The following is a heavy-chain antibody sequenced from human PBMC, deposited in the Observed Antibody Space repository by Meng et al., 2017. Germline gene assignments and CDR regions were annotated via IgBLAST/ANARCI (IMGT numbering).Heavy chain of an antibody. CDR1: GGSISSSSHY. V-gene: IGHV4-39*07. D-gene: IGHD3-10*01. CDR2: IYYSGST. Sequence: SETLSLTCTVSGGSISSSSHYWGRTRQPPGKGLEWIGSIYYSGSTYYNPSLKRRVTISVDTSKNQFSLKLSSVTAADTAVYYCASLFMVRGVIGDSTTPLGIDYWGQGTLVTVSS. J-gene: IGHJ4*02. CDR3: ASLFMVRGVIGDSTTPLGIDY.